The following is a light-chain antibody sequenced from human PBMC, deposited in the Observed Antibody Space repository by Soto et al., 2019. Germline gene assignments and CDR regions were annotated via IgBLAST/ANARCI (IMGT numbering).Light chain of an antibody. Sequence: DIQMTQSPCSLSASVGDRVTITCRASQSISSYLNWYQQKPGKAPKLLIYAASSLQSGVPARFSGSGSGTDFTLTISSLQPEDFATYYCQQSYSTPRFTFGPGTKVDIK. CDR2: AAS. J-gene: IGKJ3*01. CDR1: QSISSY. CDR3: QQSYSTPRFT. V-gene: IGKV1-39*01.